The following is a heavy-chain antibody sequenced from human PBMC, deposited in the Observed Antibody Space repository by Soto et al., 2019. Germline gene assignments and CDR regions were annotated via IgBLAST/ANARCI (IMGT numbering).Heavy chain of an antibody. CDR2: INHSGST. V-gene: IGHV4-34*01. CDR1: GGSFSGYY. D-gene: IGHD2-8*01. Sequence: SETLSLTCAVYGGSFSGYYWSWIRQPPGKGLEWIGEINHSGSTNYNPSLKSRVTISVDTSKNQFSLKLSSVTAADTAVYYCARGRVLMAYARGFYYYGMDVWGQGTTVTVSS. CDR3: ARGRVLMAYARGFYYYGMDV. J-gene: IGHJ6*02.